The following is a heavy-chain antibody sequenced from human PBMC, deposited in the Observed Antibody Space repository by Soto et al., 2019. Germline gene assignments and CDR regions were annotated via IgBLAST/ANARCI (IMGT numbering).Heavy chain of an antibody. V-gene: IGHV3-23*01. CDR3: AKDLGGNYDYIWGSYRYESFFDY. D-gene: IGHD3-16*02. Sequence: EVQLLESGGGLVQPGGSLRLSCAASGFTFSSYAMSWVRQAPGKGLEWVSAISGSGGSTYYADSVKGRFTISRDNSKNTLYLQMNSLRAEDTAVYYCAKDLGGNYDYIWGSYRYESFFDYWGQGTLVTVSS. CDR1: GFTFSSYA. CDR2: ISGSGGST. J-gene: IGHJ4*02.